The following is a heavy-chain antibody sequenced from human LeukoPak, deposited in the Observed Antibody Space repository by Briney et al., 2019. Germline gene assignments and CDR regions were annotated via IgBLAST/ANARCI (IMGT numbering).Heavy chain of an antibody. J-gene: IGHJ3*02. V-gene: IGHV3-9*01. CDR1: GFTFDDYA. Sequence: PGGSRRLSCAASGFTFDDYAMHWVRQAPGKGLEWVSGISWNSGSIGYADSVKGRFTISRDNAKNSLYLQMNSLRAEDTALYYCAKDTNSGSYYSAFDIWGQGTMVTVSS. CDR2: ISWNSGSI. CDR3: AKDTNSGSYYSAFDI. D-gene: IGHD1-26*01.